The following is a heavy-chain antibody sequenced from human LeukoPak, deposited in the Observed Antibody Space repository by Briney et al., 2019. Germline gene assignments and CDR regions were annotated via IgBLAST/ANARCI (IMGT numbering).Heavy chain of an antibody. CDR3: ARVLDSSGYYYGFDP. CDR2: INHSGST. D-gene: IGHD3-22*01. CDR1: GGSFSGYY. V-gene: IGHV4-34*01. J-gene: IGHJ5*02. Sequence: SETLSLTCAVYGGSFSGYYWSWIRQPPGKGLEWIGEINHSGSTNYNPSLKSRVTISVDTSKSQFSLKLSSVTAADTAVYYCARVLDSSGYYYGFDPWGQGTLVTVSS.